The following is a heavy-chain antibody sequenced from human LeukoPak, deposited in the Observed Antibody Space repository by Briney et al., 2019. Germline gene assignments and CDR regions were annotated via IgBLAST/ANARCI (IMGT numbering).Heavy chain of an antibody. CDR1: GFTFSSYS. V-gene: IGHV3-23*01. CDR2: ISGSGGST. D-gene: IGHD2-15*01. Sequence: GGSLRLSCAASGFTFSSYSMNWVRQAPGKGLEWVSAISGSGGSTYYADSVKGRFTISRDNSKNTLYLQMNSLRAEDTAVYYCAKDPGCSGGSCYIAIFDYWGQGTLVTVSS. J-gene: IGHJ4*02. CDR3: AKDPGCSGGSCYIAIFDY.